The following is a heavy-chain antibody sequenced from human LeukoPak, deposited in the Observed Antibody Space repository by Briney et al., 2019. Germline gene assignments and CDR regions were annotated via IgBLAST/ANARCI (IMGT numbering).Heavy chain of an antibody. V-gene: IGHV4-61*02. D-gene: IGHD2-8*01. CDR2: IYTNGNT. Sequence: SETLSLTCTVSGGSISSAGYYWSWIRQPAGKGLEWIGRIYTNGNTNYNPSLKSRVTISVDTSKNQFSLKLSSVTAADTAVYYCARVDDSLMWGAKHTFDIWGQGTVVTVSS. CDR3: ARVDDSLMWGAKHTFDI. CDR1: GGSISSAGYY. J-gene: IGHJ3*02.